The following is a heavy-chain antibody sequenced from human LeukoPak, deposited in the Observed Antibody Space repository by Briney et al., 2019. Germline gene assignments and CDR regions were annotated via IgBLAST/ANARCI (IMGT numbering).Heavy chain of an antibody. CDR3: ARGSMGGSGTSYKDFYYGMDV. V-gene: IGHV4-4*07. Sequence: SETLSLNCTVSGGSISSYYWSWIRQPAGKGLEWFGRIHTSGSTNYNPSLKSRVTISVDTSKNQFSLKLNSVTAADTAVYYCARGSMGGSGTSYKDFYYGMDVWGQGTTVTVSS. CDR1: GGSISSYY. CDR2: IHTSGST. J-gene: IGHJ6*02. D-gene: IGHD3-10*01.